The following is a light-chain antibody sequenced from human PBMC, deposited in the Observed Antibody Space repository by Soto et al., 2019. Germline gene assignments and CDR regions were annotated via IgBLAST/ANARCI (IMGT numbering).Light chain of an antibody. J-gene: IGLJ1*01. Sequence: SVLTQPPSASGTPGQRVTVSCSGSSSDIGSNTVTWYQQLPGPAPKLLIYSNNQRPSGVPDRFSGSKSGTSASLAISGLQSEDEADYYCAAWDDSLNGYVFGTGNKVTVL. CDR3: AAWDDSLNGYV. V-gene: IGLV1-44*01. CDR1: SSDIGSNT. CDR2: SNN.